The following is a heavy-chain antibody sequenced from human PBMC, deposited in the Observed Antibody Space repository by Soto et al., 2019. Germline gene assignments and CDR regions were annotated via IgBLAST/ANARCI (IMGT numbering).Heavy chain of an antibody. Sequence: SGPTLVNPTQTLTLTCTFSGFSLSTSGMCVSWIRQPPGKALEWLALIDWDDDKYYSTSLKTRLTISKDTSKNQVVLTMTNMDPVDTATYYCARIQRGAHGDYSYGMDVWGQGTTVTVSS. D-gene: IGHD3-10*01. J-gene: IGHJ6*02. CDR2: IDWDDDK. CDR3: ARIQRGAHGDYSYGMDV. V-gene: IGHV2-70*01. CDR1: GFSLSTSGMC.